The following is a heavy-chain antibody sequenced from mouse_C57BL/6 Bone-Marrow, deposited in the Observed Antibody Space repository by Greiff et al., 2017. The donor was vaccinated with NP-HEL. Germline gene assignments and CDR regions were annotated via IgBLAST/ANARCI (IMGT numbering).Heavy chain of an antibody. CDR1: GYTFTSYW. J-gene: IGHJ1*03. CDR2: IHPSDSDT. Sequence: QVQLQQPGAELVKPGASVKVSCKASGYTFTSYWMHWVKQRPGQGLEWIGRIHPSDSDTNYNQKFKGKATLTVDKSSSTAYMQLSSLTSEDSAFYYCAIGEYGSSYEGWYFDVWGTGTTVTVSS. V-gene: IGHV1-74*01. CDR3: AIGEYGSSYEGWYFDV. D-gene: IGHD1-1*01.